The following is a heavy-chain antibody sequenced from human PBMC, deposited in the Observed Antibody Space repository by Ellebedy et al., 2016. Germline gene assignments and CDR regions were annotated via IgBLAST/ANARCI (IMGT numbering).Heavy chain of an antibody. Sequence: SETLSLTCTVSGDSIRSGGYYWSWIRQYPGKGLEWIGYIYHSGTTHYNPSLKSPVTISVDTSKNQFSLKLSSVTAADTAVYYCARTHDYGYFDHWGQGTLVTVSS. V-gene: IGHV4-31*01. CDR2: IYHSGTT. D-gene: IGHD4-17*01. CDR3: ARTHDYGYFDH. CDR1: GDSIRSGGYY. J-gene: IGHJ4*02.